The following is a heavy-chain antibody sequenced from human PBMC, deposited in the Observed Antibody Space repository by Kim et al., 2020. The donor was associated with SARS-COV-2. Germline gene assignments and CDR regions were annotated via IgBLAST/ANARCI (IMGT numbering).Heavy chain of an antibody. CDR2: IYYSGST. J-gene: IGHJ4*02. Sequence: SETLSLTCTVSGGSISSSSYYWGWIRQPPGKGLEWIGSIYYSGSTYYNPSLKSRVTISVDTSKNQFSLKLSSVTAADTAVYYCARVRVFSSSLDYWGQGTLVTVSS. CDR3: ARVRVFSSSLDY. D-gene: IGHD6-6*01. V-gene: IGHV4-39*07. CDR1: GGSISSSSYY.